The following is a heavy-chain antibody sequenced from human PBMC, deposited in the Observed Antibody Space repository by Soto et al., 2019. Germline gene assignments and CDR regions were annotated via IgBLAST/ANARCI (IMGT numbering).Heavy chain of an antibody. CDR3: AREDYYDSSCSHGLFDY. Sequence: EVQLVESGGGLVKPGGSLRLSCAASGFTFSSYSMNWVRQAPGKGLEWVSSISSSSSYIYYADSVKGRFTISRDNAKNSLYLQMNSLRAEDTAVYYCAREDYYDSSCSHGLFDYWGQGTLVTVSS. J-gene: IGHJ4*02. D-gene: IGHD3-22*01. CDR1: GFTFSSYS. CDR2: ISSSSSYI. V-gene: IGHV3-21*01.